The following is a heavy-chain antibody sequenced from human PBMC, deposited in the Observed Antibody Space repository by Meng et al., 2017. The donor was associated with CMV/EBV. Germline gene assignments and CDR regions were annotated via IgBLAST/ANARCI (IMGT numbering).Heavy chain of an antibody. CDR2: ISSSGSTI. CDR3: ARDFSFCSSTSCDPTEFDY. V-gene: IGHV3-48*03. CDR1: GFTFSSYD. Sequence: GESLKISCAASGFTFSSYDMNWVRQAPGKGLEWVSYISSSGSTIYYADSVKGRFTISRDNAKNSLYLQMNSLRAEDTAVYYCARDFSFCSSTSCDPTEFDYWGQGTLVTVSS. D-gene: IGHD2-2*01. J-gene: IGHJ4*02.